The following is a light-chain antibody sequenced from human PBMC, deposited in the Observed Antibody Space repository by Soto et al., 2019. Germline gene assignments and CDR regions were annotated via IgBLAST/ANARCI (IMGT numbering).Light chain of an antibody. CDR2: ATS. Sequence: IALAQSARTFSLSALERVSVCFMVSQSVSNNYLAWYQQKPGQAPRLLIYATSIRAAGIPDRFSGSGSGRDFTLTNSRLEPHDIAVYYCQQYDPAHPLDAIGQGTQVDI. V-gene: IGKV3-20*01. CDR3: QQYDPAHPLDA. CDR1: QSVSNNY. J-gene: IGKJ2*01.